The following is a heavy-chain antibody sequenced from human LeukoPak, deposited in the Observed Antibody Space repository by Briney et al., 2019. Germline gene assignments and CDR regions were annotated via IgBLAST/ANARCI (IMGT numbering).Heavy chain of an antibody. CDR3: ARDRSYYDSSGFYKYAFDI. D-gene: IGHD3-22*01. CDR1: GGSISSYF. J-gene: IGHJ3*02. CDR2: IYYSGST. Sequence: SSETLSLTCSVSGGSISSYFWSWIRQPPGKGLDWIGHIYYSGSTNYNPSLKSRVTMSVDTSKNQFSLKLSSVTAADTAVYYCARDRSYYDSSGFYKYAFDIWGQGTVVTVSS. V-gene: IGHV4-59*01.